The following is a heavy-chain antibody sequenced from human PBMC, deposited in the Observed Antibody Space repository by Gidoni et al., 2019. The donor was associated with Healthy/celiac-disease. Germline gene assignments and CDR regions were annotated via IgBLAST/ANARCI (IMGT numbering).Heavy chain of an antibody. J-gene: IGHJ4*02. CDR2: IIPIFGTG. CDR1: GGTFSSYA. Sequence: QVQLVQSGAEVKKPGSSVKVSCKASGGTFSSYASSWVRQAPGQGLEWMGGIIPIFGTGNYAPKFQGRVPVTAGEFTSPAYHELSRLGSEETAVFYRAGRSSYCCSTSFFYDFLGQGTLVTGSS. CDR3: AGRSSYCCSTSFFYDF. D-gene: IGHD2-2*01. V-gene: IGHV1-69*01.